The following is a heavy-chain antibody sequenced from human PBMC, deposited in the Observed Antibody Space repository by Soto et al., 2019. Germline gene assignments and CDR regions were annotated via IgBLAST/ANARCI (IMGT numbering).Heavy chain of an antibody. V-gene: IGHV3-7*01. CDR1: GFTFSNHW. Sequence: GGSLRLSCAASGFTFSNHWMTWVRQAPGKGLEWVANIKKDGSDKYYVDSVKGRFTISRDNAKNSLYLQMNSLRAEDTAVYYCVRDEPTTYYEYWGQGTLVTVSS. J-gene: IGHJ4*02. D-gene: IGHD3-3*01. CDR3: VRDEPTTYYEY. CDR2: IKKDGSDK.